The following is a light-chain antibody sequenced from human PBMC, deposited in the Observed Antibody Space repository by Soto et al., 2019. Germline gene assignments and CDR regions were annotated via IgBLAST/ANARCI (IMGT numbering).Light chain of an antibody. Sequence: QSALTQPASVSGSPGQSITISCPGTSSDVGSYNYVSWYQHHPGKAPKLIIYDVSNRPSGVSIRFSGSKSDNTASLTISGLQPEDEADYHCSSYTTSNTRQIVFGTGTKVTVL. CDR2: DVS. V-gene: IGLV2-14*03. CDR3: SSYTTSNTRQIV. CDR1: SSDVGSYNY. J-gene: IGLJ1*01.